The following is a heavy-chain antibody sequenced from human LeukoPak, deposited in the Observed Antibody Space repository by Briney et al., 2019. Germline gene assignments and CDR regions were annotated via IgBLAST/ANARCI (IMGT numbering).Heavy chain of an antibody. J-gene: IGHJ4*02. CDR1: GGSFSGYY. CDR2: INHSGST. D-gene: IGHD6-6*01. V-gene: IGHV4-34*01. Sequence: SETLSLTCAVYGGSFSGYYWSWIRQPPGKGLEWIGEINHSGSTNYNPSLKSRVTISVDTSKNQFSLKLSSVTAADTAVYYCARGHSSPSSFGYWGQRTLVTVSS. CDR3: ARGHSSPSSFGY.